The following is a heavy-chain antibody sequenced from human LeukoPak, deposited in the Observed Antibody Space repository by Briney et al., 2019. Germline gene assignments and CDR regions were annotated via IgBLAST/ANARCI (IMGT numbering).Heavy chain of an antibody. D-gene: IGHD1-26*01. J-gene: IGHJ5*02. V-gene: IGHV1-2*02. CDR1: RYTFSDYY. CDR2: INPDGGGT. Sequence: GASVKVSCKASRYTFSDYYIHWVRQAPGQGLEWMGWINPDGGGTNYAQKFQGRVTMTRDTSISTAYMELSRLTSDDSAVYYCARDLPRHTGSSSVSSWFDPWGQGTLVTVSS. CDR3: ARDLPRHTGSSSVSSWFDP.